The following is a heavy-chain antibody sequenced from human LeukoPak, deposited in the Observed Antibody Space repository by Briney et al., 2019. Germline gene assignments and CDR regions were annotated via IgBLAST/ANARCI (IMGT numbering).Heavy chain of an antibody. V-gene: IGHV1-46*01. Sequence: ASVKVSCKASGYTFTSYYMHWVRQAPGQGLEWMGIINPSGGSTSYAQKFQGRVTMTRDTSTSTVYMELSSLRSEDTAVYYCARWGDICSGGSCHRVYFDYWGQGTLVTVSS. CDR3: ARWGDICSGGSCHRVYFDY. J-gene: IGHJ4*02. D-gene: IGHD2-15*01. CDR1: GYTFTSYY. CDR2: INPSGGST.